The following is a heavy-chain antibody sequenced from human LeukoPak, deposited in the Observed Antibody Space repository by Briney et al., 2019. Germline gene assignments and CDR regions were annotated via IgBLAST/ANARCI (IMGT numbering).Heavy chain of an antibody. CDR1: GFRFSDAA. V-gene: IGHV3-23*01. CDR2: IGSVGRST. J-gene: IGHJ3*02. D-gene: IGHD3-16*02. CDR3: AKDIELSI. Sequence: GGSLRLSCAASGFRFSDAAMAWVRQAPGKGLEWVSLIGSVGRSTYYGDSVKGRFTISRDNSKNTLSLQMNSLRVEDTAMYYCAKDIELSILGLGTMVTVSS.